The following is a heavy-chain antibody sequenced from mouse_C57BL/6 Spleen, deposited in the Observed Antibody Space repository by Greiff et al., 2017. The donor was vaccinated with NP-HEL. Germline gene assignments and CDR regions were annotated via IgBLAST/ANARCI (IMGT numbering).Heavy chain of an antibody. D-gene: IGHD4-1*02. CDR2: IYPSDIET. CDR3: ARSLNWDPGY. Sequence: QVQLKQPGAELVRPGSSVKLSCKASGYTFTSYWMDWVKQMPGQGLEWIGNIYPSDIETHYNQKFKDKATLTVDKSSSTAYMQLSSLTSGDSAVYCCARSLNWDPGYWGQGATLTVAS. V-gene: IGHV1-61*01. CDR1: GYTFTSYW. J-gene: IGHJ2*01.